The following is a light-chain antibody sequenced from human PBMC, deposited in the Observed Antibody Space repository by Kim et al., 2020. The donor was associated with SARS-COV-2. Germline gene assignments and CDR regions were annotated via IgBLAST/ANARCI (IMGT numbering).Light chain of an antibody. CDR1: PANIEGNS. V-gene: IGLV1-44*01. CDR3: AAWDDSLNGVV. CDR2: DNN. J-gene: IGLJ3*02. Sequence: GQRANIACYGSPANIEGNSVHWYLQLPGTAPKLLIYDNNRRPSGVPARFSGSKSGSSASLAISGVQSEDEAHYYCAAWDDSLNGVVFGGGTQLTVL.